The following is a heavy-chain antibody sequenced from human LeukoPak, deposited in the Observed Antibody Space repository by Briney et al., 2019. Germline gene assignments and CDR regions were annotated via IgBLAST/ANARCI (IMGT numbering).Heavy chain of an antibody. Sequence: GGSLRLSCAASGFTFSSYAMSWVRQAPGKGLEWVSAISGSGGSTYYADSVKGRFTISRDNSKNTLYLQMNSLRAEDTAVYYCARVYDSSGYYSSWGQGTLVTVSS. CDR2: ISGSGGST. J-gene: IGHJ4*02. CDR3: ARVYDSSGYYSS. D-gene: IGHD3-22*01. V-gene: IGHV3-23*01. CDR1: GFTFSSYA.